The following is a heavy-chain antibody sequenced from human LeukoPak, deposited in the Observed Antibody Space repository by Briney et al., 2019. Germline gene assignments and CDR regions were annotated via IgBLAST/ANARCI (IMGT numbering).Heavy chain of an antibody. V-gene: IGHV3-30*03. J-gene: IGHJ4*02. CDR1: GFTFSSYG. CDR2: ISDDETKK. Sequence: GGSLRLSCAASGFTFSSYGMHWVRQAPGKGLEWVAVISDDETKKFYADSVRGRFTISRDNSNITLYLQVNNLGPEDTAVYYCARDGFDYWGQGTLVTVSS. CDR3: ARDGFDY.